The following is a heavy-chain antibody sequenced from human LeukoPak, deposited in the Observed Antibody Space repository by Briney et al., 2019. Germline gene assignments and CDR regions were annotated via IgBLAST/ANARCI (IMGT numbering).Heavy chain of an antibody. J-gene: IGHJ5*02. CDR1: GGSISSYY. Sequence: TSETLSLTCTVSGGSISSYYWSWIRQPPGKGLEWIGYIYYSGSTNYNPSLKSRVTISVDTSKNQFSLKLSSETAADTAVYYCAREGRDAFDPWGQGTLVTVSS. CDR3: AREGRDAFDP. CDR2: IYYSGST. V-gene: IGHV4-59*01.